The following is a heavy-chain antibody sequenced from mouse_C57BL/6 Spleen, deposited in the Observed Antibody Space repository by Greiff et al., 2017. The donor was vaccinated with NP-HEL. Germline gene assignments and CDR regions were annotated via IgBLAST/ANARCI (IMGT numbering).Heavy chain of an antibody. CDR1: GFTFSSYG. J-gene: IGHJ2*01. D-gene: IGHD1-1*01. V-gene: IGHV5-6*01. CDR2: ISSGGSYT. Sequence: EVQGVESGGDLVKPGGSLKLSCAASGFTFSSYGMSWVRQTPDKRLEWVATISSGGSYTYYPDSVKGRFTISRDNAKNTLYLQMSSLKSEDTAMYYCARYYGSSEDYWGQGTTLTVSS. CDR3: ARYYGSSEDY.